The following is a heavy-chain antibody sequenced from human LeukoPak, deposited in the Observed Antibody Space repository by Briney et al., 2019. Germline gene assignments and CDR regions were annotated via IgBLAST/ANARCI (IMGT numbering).Heavy chain of an antibody. V-gene: IGHV3-74*01. Sequence: GGSLRLSCAASGLTFSTYWMHWVRQAPGKGLVWVSRINGDGSLSYADSVEGRFTISRDNTKNMLYLQMNSLRAEDTAVYYCAGGASSTVHYWGQGTLVTVSS. CDR1: GLTFSTYW. D-gene: IGHD6-13*01. CDR3: AGGASSTVHY. J-gene: IGHJ4*02. CDR2: INGDGSL.